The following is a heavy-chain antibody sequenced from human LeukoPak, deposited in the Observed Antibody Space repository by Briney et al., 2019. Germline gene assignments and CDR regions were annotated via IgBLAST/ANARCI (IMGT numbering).Heavy chain of an antibody. CDR1: GFTFSSYA. CDR3: AKRDGYDAFDI. CDR2: ISGSGGNT. V-gene: IGHV3-23*01. Sequence: GGSLRLSCAASGFTFSSYAMSWVRQAPGKGLEWVSTISGSGGNTYYADSVKGRFTILKDNSKNTLYLQMNSLRAEDTAVYYCAKRDGYDAFDIWGQGTMVTVSS. D-gene: IGHD3-22*01. J-gene: IGHJ3*02.